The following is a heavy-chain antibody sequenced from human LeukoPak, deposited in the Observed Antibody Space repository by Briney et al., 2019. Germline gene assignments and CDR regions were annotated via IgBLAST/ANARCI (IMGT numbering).Heavy chain of an antibody. V-gene: IGHV1-3*01. D-gene: IGHD2-2*01. CDR1: GYTFTSYA. CDR2: INAGNGNT. J-gene: IGHJ4*02. CDR3: ARMGYCSSTSCYVYFDY. Sequence: ASVKVSWKASGYTFTSYAMHWVRQAPAQRLEWMGWINAGNGNTKYSQKFQGRVTITRDTSASTAYMELSSLRSEDTAVYYCARMGYCSSTSCYVYFDYWGQGTLVTVSS.